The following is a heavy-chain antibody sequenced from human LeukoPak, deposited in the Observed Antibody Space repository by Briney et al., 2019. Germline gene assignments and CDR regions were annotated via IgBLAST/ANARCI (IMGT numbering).Heavy chain of an antibody. V-gene: IGHV5-51*01. CDR3: ARHALGYCSGGSCYSVGSVDY. Sequence: PGESLKISCKGSGYSFTSYWIGWVRQMPGKGLEWMGIIYPGDSDTRYSPSFQGQVTISADKSISTAYLQWSSLKASDTAMYYCARHALGYCSGGSCYSVGSVDYWGQGTLVTVSS. J-gene: IGHJ4*02. CDR1: GYSFTSYW. D-gene: IGHD2-15*01. CDR2: IYPGDSDT.